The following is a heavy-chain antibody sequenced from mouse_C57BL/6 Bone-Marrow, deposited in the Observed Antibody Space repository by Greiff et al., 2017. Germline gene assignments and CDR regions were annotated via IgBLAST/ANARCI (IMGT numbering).Heavy chain of an antibody. V-gene: IGHV10-1*01. CDR2: IRSKSNNYAT. Sequence: EVMLVESGGGLVQPKGSLKLSCAASGFSFNTYAMNWVRQAPGKGLEWVARIRSKSNNYATYYADSVKDRFTISRDDSESMLYLQMNNLKTEDTAMYYCVREGNWGNCAYWGQGTLVTVSA. J-gene: IGHJ3*01. CDR3: VREGNWGNCAY. CDR1: GFSFNTYA. D-gene: IGHD4-1*01.